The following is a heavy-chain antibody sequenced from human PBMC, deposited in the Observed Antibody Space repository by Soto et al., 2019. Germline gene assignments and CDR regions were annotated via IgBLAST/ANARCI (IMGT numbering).Heavy chain of an antibody. V-gene: IGHV3-33*01. CDR3: ARDYYGSGSYYTSLDY. CDR1: GFTFSSYG. CDR2: IWYDGSNK. Sequence: QVQLVESGGGVVQPGRSLRLSCAASGFTFSSYGMHWVRQAPGKGLEWVAVIWYDGSNKYYADSVKGRFTISRDNSKNTLYLQMNSLRAEDTAVYYCARDYYGSGSYYTSLDYWGQGTLVTVSS. J-gene: IGHJ4*02. D-gene: IGHD3-10*01.